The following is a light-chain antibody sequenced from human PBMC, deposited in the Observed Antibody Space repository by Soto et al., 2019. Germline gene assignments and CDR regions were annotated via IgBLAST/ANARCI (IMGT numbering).Light chain of an antibody. CDR1: QSAGSN. J-gene: IGKJ4*01. CDR2: GAS. CDR3: QQYNNWPRST. V-gene: IGKV3-15*01. Sequence: EIVMTQSPATLSVSPGERGTLSCRASQSAGSNLAWYQQKPGQAPRLLVYGASTRATGIPARFSGSGSGTDFTLTISSMQSEDFKIYFCQQYNNWPRSTFGGGTKVEIK.